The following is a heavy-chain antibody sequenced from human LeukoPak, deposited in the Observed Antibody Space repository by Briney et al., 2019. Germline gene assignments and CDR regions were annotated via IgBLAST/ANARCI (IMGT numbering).Heavy chain of an antibody. D-gene: IGHD5-24*01. CDR1: GGSFSSVTLY. J-gene: IGHJ4*02. V-gene: IGHV4-61*02. CDR2: GNARGST. CDR3: ARESTGTGRYNWYDL. Sequence: SHTLSLTCSVSGGSFSSVTLYWSWIRQPAGKGLEWIGRGNARGSTDSNPSLRSRVTVSVDTSKNQVSLRLSSVTAADTAVYYCARESTGTGRYNWYDLWGQGTLVTVSS.